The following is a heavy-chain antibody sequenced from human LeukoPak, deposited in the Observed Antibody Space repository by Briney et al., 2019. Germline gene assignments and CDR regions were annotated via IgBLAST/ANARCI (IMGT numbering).Heavy chain of an antibody. Sequence: PSETLSLTCAVSGYSISSGYDWGWIRQPPGKGPEWIGTIYHNGNTYYNPSLKSRVTISVDTSKNQFSLKLSSVTAADTAVYYCARVRYNYGDSDYWGQGTLVTVSS. V-gene: IGHV4-38-2*01. CDR1: GYSISSGYD. CDR3: ARVRYNYGDSDY. CDR2: IYHNGNT. D-gene: IGHD5-18*01. J-gene: IGHJ4*02.